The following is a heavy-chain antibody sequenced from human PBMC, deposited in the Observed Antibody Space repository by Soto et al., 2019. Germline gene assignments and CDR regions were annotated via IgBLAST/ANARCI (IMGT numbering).Heavy chain of an antibody. CDR3: ARDLPDPYYVLDY. CDR2: ISYDGSNK. D-gene: IGHD1-26*01. CDR1: GFTFSSYA. J-gene: IGHJ4*02. Sequence: VQLVESGGGVVQPGRSLRLSCAASGFTFSSYAMHWVRQAPGKGLEWVAVISYDGSNKYYADSVKGRFTISRDNSKNTLYLQMNSLRAEDTAVYYCARDLPDPYYVLDYWGQGTLVTVSS. V-gene: IGHV3-30-3*01.